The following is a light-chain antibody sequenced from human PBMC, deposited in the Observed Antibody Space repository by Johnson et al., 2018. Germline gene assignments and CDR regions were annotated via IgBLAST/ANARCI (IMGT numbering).Light chain of an antibody. CDR1: SSNIGNNY. Sequence: QSVLTQPLSVSAAPGQKVTISCSGSSSNIGNNYVSWYQQLPGTAPKLLIYENNKRPSGIPDRFSGSKSGTSATLGINGLQTGDEADYYCGTWDSSLSAGNVFGTGTKVTVL. V-gene: IGLV1-51*02. CDR2: ENN. CDR3: GTWDSSLSAGNV. J-gene: IGLJ1*01.